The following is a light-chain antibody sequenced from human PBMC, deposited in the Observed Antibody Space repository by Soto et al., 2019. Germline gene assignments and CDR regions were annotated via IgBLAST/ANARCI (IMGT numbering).Light chain of an antibody. V-gene: IGKV1-6*01. J-gene: IGKJ4*01. CDR2: AAS. CDR1: QDIRKD. Sequence: AIPMTQSPSSLSASVGDRVTITCRASQDIRKDLGWYQQKPGKAPNLLIYAASGLQSGVPSRFSDSGSGTDFTLTNCSLQPDDFATYYCLQDYNYPLTFGGGTTVEIK. CDR3: LQDYNYPLT.